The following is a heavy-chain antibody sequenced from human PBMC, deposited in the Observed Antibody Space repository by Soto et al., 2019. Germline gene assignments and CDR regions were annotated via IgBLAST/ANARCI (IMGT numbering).Heavy chain of an antibody. V-gene: IGHV4-61*01. CDR2: IYYSGNT. CDR1: GGSVSTGSYY. CDR3: ARLGSITADDFDY. J-gene: IGHJ4*02. Sequence: SETLSLTCTVSGGSVSTGSYYWTWIRQPPGKGLEWIGYIYYSGNTNCNPSLKSRVTISVDTSKNQFSLQLSSVTAADTAVYYCARLGSITADDFDYWGQGTLVTVYS. D-gene: IGHD1-20*01.